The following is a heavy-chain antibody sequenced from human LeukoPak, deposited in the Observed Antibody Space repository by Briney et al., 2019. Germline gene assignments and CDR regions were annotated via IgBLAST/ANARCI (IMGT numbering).Heavy chain of an antibody. D-gene: IGHD3-16*01. V-gene: IGHV3-23*01. CDR2: ISGSGCST. CDR1: GFTFSRYH. Sequence: GGSLRLFCAASGFTFSRYHMRWVRDARGRARVWVSAISGSGCSTYYADSVKGRFNISRDNSKNTLYLQMNSLRAEDTAVYYCARRRGSDSLDYWGQGALVTVST. CDR3: ARRRGSDSLDY. J-gene: IGHJ4*02.